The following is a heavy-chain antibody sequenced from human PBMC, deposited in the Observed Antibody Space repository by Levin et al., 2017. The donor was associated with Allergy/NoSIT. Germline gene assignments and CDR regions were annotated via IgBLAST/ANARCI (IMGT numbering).Heavy chain of an antibody. Sequence: ASVKVSCKASGYTFTGYYIHWVRQAPGQGLEWMGWINPNAGGTNYAQNFQGRVTMTMDTSITTVYMELSRLTSDDTAVYFCASDAPYNSDPESLDDWGQGALVTVSS. D-gene: IGHD6-19*01. CDR1: GYTFTGYY. J-gene: IGHJ4*02. V-gene: IGHV1-2*02. CDR3: ASDAPYNSDPESLDD. CDR2: INPNAGGT.